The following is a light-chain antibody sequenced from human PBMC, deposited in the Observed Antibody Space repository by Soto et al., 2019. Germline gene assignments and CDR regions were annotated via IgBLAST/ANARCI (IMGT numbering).Light chain of an antibody. Sequence: EIVLTQSPATLSSPPGERATLSCRASQTVSSKLAWYQHKPGQAPRLFIYDTSNRATGIPARFSGSGSGTDFTLTISSLEPEDFAVYYCQQRSNWITFGQGTRLEIK. V-gene: IGKV3-11*01. CDR3: QQRSNWIT. CDR2: DTS. CDR1: QTVSSK. J-gene: IGKJ5*01.